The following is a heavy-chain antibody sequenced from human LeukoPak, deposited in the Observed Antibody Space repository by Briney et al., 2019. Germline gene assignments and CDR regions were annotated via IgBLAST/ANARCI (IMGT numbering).Heavy chain of an antibody. CDR1: GFTFGSYW. Sequence: GGSLSLSWAASGFTFGSYWMHWVRQAPGKGLVWVSRINSDGSSTSYADSVKGRFTISRDNSKNTLYLQMNSLRAEDTAVYYCAKGITVTIAPDYWGQGTLVTVSS. CDR3: AKGITVTIAPDY. CDR2: INSDGSST. V-gene: IGHV3-74*01. D-gene: IGHD4-11*01. J-gene: IGHJ4*02.